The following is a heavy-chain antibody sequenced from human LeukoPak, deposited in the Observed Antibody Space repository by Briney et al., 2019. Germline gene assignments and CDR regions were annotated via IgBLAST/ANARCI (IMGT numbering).Heavy chain of an antibody. CDR3: ARSFSSSWFRYFDY. D-gene: IGHD6-13*01. CDR2: IYYSGST. J-gene: IGHJ4*02. V-gene: IGHV4-59*01. CDR1: GGSISSYY. Sequence: SETLSLTCTVSGGSISSYYWSWIRRPPGKGLEWIGYIYYSGSTNYNPSLKSRVTISVDTSKNQFSLELSSVTAADTAVYYCARSFSSSWFRYFDYWGQGTLVTVSS.